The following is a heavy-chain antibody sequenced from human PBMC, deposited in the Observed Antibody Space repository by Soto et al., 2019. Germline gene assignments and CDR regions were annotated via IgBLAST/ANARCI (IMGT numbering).Heavy chain of an antibody. CDR2: ISYDGSNK. D-gene: IGHD2-15*01. J-gene: IGHJ6*01. CDR1: GFTFSSYG. V-gene: IGHV3-30*18. CDR3: AKGAEAALYYYYHGMGV. Sequence: PGGSLRLSCAASGFTFSSYGMHWVRQAPGKGLEWVAVISYDGSNKYYADSVKGRFTISRDNSKNTLYLQMNSLRTEDTAVYYCAKGAEAALYYYYHGMGVWGQGTPVNVPS.